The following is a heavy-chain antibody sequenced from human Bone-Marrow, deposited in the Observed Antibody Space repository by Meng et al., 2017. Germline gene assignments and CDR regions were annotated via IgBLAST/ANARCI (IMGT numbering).Heavy chain of an antibody. J-gene: IGHJ4*02. D-gene: IGHD5-24*01. CDR2: ISWNSGSI. CDR3: ASPGEMATILVSGGRRIDY. CDR1: TFTFSSYW. V-gene: IGHV3-9*01. Sequence: SLKISCAVSTFTFSSYWMHWVRQAPGKGLEWVSGISWNSGSIGYADSVKGRFTISRDNAKNSLYLQMNSLRAEDTAVYYCASPGEMATILVSGGRRIDYWGQGTLVTVSS.